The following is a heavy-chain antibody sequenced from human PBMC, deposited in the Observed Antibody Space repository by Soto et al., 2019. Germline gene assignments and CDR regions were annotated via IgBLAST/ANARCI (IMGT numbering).Heavy chain of an antibody. CDR3: TRASYSSRWYWYFDY. V-gene: IGHV6-1*01. CDR1: GYSVSSNSAA. Sequence: SQTLSLTCAISGYSVSSNSAAWNWIRQSPSRGLEWLGRTYYRSKWYHDYALSVKSRISINPDTSKNQISLQLNSVTPEDTAVYYCTRASYSSRWYWYFDYWGQGSLVTVSS. J-gene: IGHJ4*02. D-gene: IGHD6-13*01. CDR2: TYYRSKWYH.